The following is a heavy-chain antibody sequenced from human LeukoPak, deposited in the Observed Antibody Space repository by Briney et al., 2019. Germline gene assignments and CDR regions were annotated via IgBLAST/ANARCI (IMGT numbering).Heavy chain of an antibody. D-gene: IGHD5-12*01. CDR3: ARGVAGYGPYDY. V-gene: IGHV4-59*01. CDR2: MYYSGST. CDR1: GDSISTYY. Sequence: SETLSLTCTVSGDSISTYYWSWIRQPPGKGLEWIGYMYYSGSTNYNPSLKSRVTISLDTPKNQFSLRLNSVTAADTAVYYCARGVAGYGPYDYWGQGTLATVSS. J-gene: IGHJ4*02.